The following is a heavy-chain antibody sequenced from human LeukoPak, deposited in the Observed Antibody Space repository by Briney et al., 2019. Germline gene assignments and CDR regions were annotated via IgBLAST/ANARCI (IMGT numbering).Heavy chain of an antibody. CDR2: INHSGST. D-gene: IGHD6-13*01. J-gene: IGHJ5*02. V-gene: IGHV4-34*01. Sequence: ASETLSLTCAVYGGSFSGYYWSWIRHPPGKGLEWIGEINHSGSTNYNPSLKSRVTISVDTSKNQFSLKLSSVTAADTAVYYCARGAYSSSWYGGYWFDPWGQGTLVTVSS. CDR3: ARGAYSSSWYGGYWFDP. CDR1: GGSFSGYY.